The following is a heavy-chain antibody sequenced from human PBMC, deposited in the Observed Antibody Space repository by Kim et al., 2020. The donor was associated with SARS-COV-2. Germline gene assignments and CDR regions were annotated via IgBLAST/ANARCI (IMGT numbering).Heavy chain of an antibody. CDR1: GFTFSSYA. CDR3: ARAKGYSSGWSDY. CDR2: ISGSGGST. D-gene: IGHD6-19*01. J-gene: IGHJ4*02. V-gene: IGHV3-23*01. Sequence: GGSLRLSCAASGFTFSSYAMSWVRQAPGKGLEWVSAISGSGGSTYYADSVKGRFTISRDNSKNTLYLQMNSLRAEDTAVYYCARAKGYSSGWSDYWGQGTLVTVSS.